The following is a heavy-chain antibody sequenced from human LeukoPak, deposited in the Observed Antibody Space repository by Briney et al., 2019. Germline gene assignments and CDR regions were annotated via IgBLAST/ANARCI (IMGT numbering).Heavy chain of an antibody. D-gene: IGHD3-16*02. CDR3: ATRGELSLSG. J-gene: IGHJ4*02. V-gene: IGHV3-23*01. CDR1: GITLSNYG. Sequence: GGSLRLSCAVSGITLSNYGMSWVRQAPGKGLEWVAGISDSGGSTNYADSVKGRFTISRDNPKNTLYLQMNSLRAEDTAVYYCATRGELSLSGWGQGTLVTVSS. CDR2: ISDSGGST.